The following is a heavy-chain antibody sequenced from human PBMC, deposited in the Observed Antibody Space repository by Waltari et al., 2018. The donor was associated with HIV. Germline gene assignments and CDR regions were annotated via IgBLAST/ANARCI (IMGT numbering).Heavy chain of an antibody. CDR1: GGSISSSSYY. V-gene: IGHV4-39*01. Sequence: QLQLQESGPGLVKPSETLSLTCTVSGGSISSSSYYWGWIRQPPGKGLEWIGSIYYSGSTYYNPSLKSRVTISVDTSRNQFSLRLSSVTAADTAVYYCARLPLIAVAGSFDPWGQGTLVTVSS. CDR3: ARLPLIAVAGSFDP. J-gene: IGHJ5*02. D-gene: IGHD6-19*01. CDR2: IYYSGST.